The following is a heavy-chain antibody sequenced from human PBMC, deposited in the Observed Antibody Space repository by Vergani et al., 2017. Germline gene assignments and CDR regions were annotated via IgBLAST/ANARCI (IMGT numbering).Heavy chain of an antibody. V-gene: IGHV3-23*01. CDR3: AKAVIVVVVAASIDY. D-gene: IGHD2-15*01. J-gene: IGHJ4*02. Sequence: EVQLLESGGGLVQPGGSLRLSCAASGFTFSSYAMSWVRQAPGKGLEWVSAISGSGGSTYYADSVKGRFTISRDNSKNTLYLQMNSLRAEDTAVSYCAKAVIVVVVAASIDYWGQGTLVTVSS. CDR1: GFTFSSYA. CDR2: ISGSGGST.